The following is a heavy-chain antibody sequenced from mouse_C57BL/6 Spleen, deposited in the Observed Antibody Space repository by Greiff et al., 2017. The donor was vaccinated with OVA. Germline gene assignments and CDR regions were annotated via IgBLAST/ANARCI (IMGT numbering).Heavy chain of an antibody. CDR3: TTYSNSYAMDY. V-gene: IGHV1-15*01. CDR2: IDPETGGT. Sequence: QVQLQQSGAELVRPGASVTLSCKASGYTFTDYEMHWVKQTPGHGLEWIGDIDPETGGTDYNQKFKGKAILTADKSSSTAYMELRSLTSEDSAVYYCTTYSNSYAMDYWGQGTSVTVSS. CDR1: GYTFTDYE. D-gene: IGHD2-5*01. J-gene: IGHJ4*01.